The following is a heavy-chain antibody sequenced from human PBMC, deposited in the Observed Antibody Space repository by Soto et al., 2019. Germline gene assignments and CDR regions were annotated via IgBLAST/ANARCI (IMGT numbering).Heavy chain of an antibody. CDR2: ISPMFGAA. J-gene: IGHJ4*02. CDR1: GGTFNTYA. V-gene: IGHV1-69*19. D-gene: IGHD3-10*01. CDR3: PREAQVHTPAFVY. Sequence: QVQLVQSGAEMKKPGSSVKVSCQSSGGTFNTYAMNWVRQAPGQGPEWMGDISPMFGAANYAPKFQGRVTITADESTGTSYMQLSSLTSEDTALYFCPREAQVHTPAFVYWGQGTLVTVSS.